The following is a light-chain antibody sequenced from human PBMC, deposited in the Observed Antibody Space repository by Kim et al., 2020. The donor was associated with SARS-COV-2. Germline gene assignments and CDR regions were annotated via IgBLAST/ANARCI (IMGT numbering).Light chain of an antibody. CDR2: GAS. V-gene: IGKV3-15*01. J-gene: IGKJ4*01. Sequence: EVVMTQSPATLSVSLGERATLSCRASQSVRSNLAWYQLKPGQPPRLLIYGASTRATGIPARFSGSGSGTEFTLTISSLQSEDLAFYYCQQNNNWPLTFGGGTKVDIK. CDR3: QQNNNWPLT. CDR1: QSVRSN.